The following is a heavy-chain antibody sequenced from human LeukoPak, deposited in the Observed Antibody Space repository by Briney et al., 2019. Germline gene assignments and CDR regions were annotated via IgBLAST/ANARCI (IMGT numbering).Heavy chain of an antibody. CDR2: INRDGSQK. Sequence: GGSLRLSCAASGFSLSGYWMTWVRQAPGKGLEWVANINRDGSQKNHVDSVQGRFTISRDNAKNSLYLQMNSLTAADTAVYYCARGGNGGGFHYWGQGTLVTVSS. V-gene: IGHV3-7*03. CDR3: ARGGNGGGFHY. D-gene: IGHD3-16*01. J-gene: IGHJ4*02. CDR1: GFSLSGYW.